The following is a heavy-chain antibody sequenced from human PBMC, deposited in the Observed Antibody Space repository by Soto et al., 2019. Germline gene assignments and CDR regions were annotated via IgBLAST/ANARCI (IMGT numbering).Heavy chain of an antibody. J-gene: IGHJ6*02. Sequence: QVQLVESGGGVVQPGRSLRLSCAASGFTFSSYGMHWVRQAPGKGLERVAVIWYDGSNKYYADSVKGRFTISRDNSKNPRYLQMNRLRAEDTDVYYCARDSSGRHGDLGENGMDVWGQGTKVTVSS. D-gene: IGHD3-10*01. CDR3: ARDSSGRHGDLGENGMDV. V-gene: IGHV3-33*01. CDR2: IWYDGSNK. CDR1: GFTFSSYG.